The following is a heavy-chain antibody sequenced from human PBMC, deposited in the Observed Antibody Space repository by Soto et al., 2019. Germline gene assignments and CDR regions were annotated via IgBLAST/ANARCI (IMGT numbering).Heavy chain of an antibody. CDR3: VRGYCTTSPCSGDFQF. CDR1: GYKFTTYF. Sequence: ASVKVSCKASGYKFTTYFIHWVLQAPGQGLEWMGMIHPSGDTGYSQKFRGRGTMTIDTSTTTADMELRNLTSEDTAVYFSVRGYCTTSPCSGDFQFWGQGTLVNVSS. J-gene: IGHJ1*01. CDR2: IHPSGDT. D-gene: IGHD2-15*01. V-gene: IGHV1-46*01.